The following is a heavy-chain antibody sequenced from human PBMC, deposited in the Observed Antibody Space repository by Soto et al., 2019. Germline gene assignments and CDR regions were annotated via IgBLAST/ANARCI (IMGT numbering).Heavy chain of an antibody. CDR1: GYTFTSYG. D-gene: IGHD3-10*01. CDR2: ISAYNGNT. CDR3: ARVFMGSGSYPKIYYYYYYMDV. Sequence: QVQLVQSGAEVKKPGASVKVSCKASGYTFTSYGISWVRQAPGQGLEWMGWISAYNGNTNYAQKLQGRVTMTTDTSTSTAYMELRSLRSDDMAVYYCARVFMGSGSYPKIYYYYYYMDVWGKGTTVTVSS. J-gene: IGHJ6*03. V-gene: IGHV1-18*03.